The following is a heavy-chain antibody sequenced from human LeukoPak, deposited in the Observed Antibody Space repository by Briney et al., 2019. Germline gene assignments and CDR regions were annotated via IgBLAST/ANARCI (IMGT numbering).Heavy chain of an antibody. V-gene: IGHV4-39*01. CDR1: GGSISSSSYY. D-gene: IGHD3-10*01. CDR2: IYYSGST. J-gene: IGHJ4*02. Sequence: SETLSLTCTVSGGSISSSSYYWGWIRQPPGKGLEWIGSIYYSGSTYYNPSLKSRVTISVDTSKNQFSLKLSSVTAADTAVYYCARQGEGEYFDYWGQGTLVTVSS. CDR3: ARQGEGEYFDY.